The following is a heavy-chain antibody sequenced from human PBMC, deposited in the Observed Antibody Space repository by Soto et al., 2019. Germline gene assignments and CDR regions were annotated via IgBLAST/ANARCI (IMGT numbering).Heavy chain of an antibody. Sequence: QVQLVQSGAEVKKPGASVKVSCKASGYAFTRYGISWVRQAPGQGLEWMGWISAYNGNTNYAQKLQRRVTMTPDTSTSTAYMELRSRRSDDTAVYYCARDPVRDSYGSGSLAIPHIGYYYYGMDVWGQGTTVTVSS. D-gene: IGHD3-10*01. CDR3: ARDPVRDSYGSGSLAIPHIGYYYYGMDV. V-gene: IGHV1-18*01. CDR2: ISAYNGNT. CDR1: GYAFTRYG. J-gene: IGHJ6*02.